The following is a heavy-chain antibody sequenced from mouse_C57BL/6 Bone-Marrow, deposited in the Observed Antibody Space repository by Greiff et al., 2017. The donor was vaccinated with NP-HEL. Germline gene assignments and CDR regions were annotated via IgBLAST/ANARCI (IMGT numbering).Heavy chain of an antibody. CDR3: AIHYYDSFAY. Sequence: EVKLVESGGGLVKPGGSLKLSCAASGFTFSSYAMSWVRQTPEKRLEWVATISDGGSYTYYPDNVKGRFTIARHNAKNNLYLQMSTLKSEDTAMYYCAIHYYDSFAYWGQGTLVTVSA. CDR1: GFTFSSYA. J-gene: IGHJ3*01. V-gene: IGHV5-4*03. D-gene: IGHD2-4*01. CDR2: ISDGGSYT.